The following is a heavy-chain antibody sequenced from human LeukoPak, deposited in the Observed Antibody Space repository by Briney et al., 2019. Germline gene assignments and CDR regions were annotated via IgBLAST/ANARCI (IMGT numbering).Heavy chain of an antibody. CDR1: GGSISDYY. Sequence: PSETLSLTCTVSGGSISDYYWSWIREPPGKGLEWIGYIYYSGSTNYNPSLKSRVTISVDTSKKQFSLKLSSVTAADTAVYYCARDTVGYCSGGSCYGGWFDPWGQGTLVTVSS. CDR3: ARDTVGYCSGGSCYGGWFDP. D-gene: IGHD2-15*01. V-gene: IGHV4-59*01. CDR2: IYYSGST. J-gene: IGHJ5*02.